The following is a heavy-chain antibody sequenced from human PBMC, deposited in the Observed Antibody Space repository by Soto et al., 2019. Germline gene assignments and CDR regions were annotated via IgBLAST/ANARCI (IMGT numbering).Heavy chain of an antibody. CDR3: ARFYMVRGVMSAFDI. V-gene: IGHV4-31*03. Sequence: QVQLQESGPGLVKPSQTLSLACTVSGGSISSGGYYWSWIRQHPGKGLEWIGYIYYLGSTYYNPSLKSRVTISVDTSKNQFSLKLSSVTAADTAVYYCARFYMVRGVMSAFDIWGQGTMVTVSS. CDR2: IYYLGST. D-gene: IGHD3-10*01. J-gene: IGHJ3*02. CDR1: GGSISSGGYY.